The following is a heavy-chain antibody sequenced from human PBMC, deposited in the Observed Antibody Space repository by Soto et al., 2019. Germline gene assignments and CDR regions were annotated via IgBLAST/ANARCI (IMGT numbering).Heavy chain of an antibody. CDR2: IIPIFGTA. J-gene: IGHJ6*02. CDR1: GGTFSIYA. D-gene: IGHD3-3*01. V-gene: IGHV1-69*13. CDR3: ASRTAGYYDFWSGYYDYYYGMDV. Sequence: SVKVSGKASGGTFSIYAISCVRQSPLQWLDWMGGIIPIFGTANYAQKFQGRVTITADESTSTAYMELSSLRSEDTAVYYCASRTAGYYDFWSGYYDYYYGMDVWGQGTTVTVSS.